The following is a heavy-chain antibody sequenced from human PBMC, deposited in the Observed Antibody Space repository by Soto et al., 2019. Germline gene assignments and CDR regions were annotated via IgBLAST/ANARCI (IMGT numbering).Heavy chain of an antibody. V-gene: IGHV1-69*13. CDR3: ARPGDYYDSSGYYPSDYYGMDV. CDR1: AGTFSSYA. CDR2: IIPIFGTA. Sequence: GASVKVSCKASAGTFSSYAISWVRQAPGQGLEWMGGIIPIFGTANYAQKFQGRVTITADESTSTAYMELSSLRSEDTAVYYCARPGDYYDSSGYYPSDYYGMDVWGQGTTVTVSS. D-gene: IGHD3-22*01. J-gene: IGHJ6*02.